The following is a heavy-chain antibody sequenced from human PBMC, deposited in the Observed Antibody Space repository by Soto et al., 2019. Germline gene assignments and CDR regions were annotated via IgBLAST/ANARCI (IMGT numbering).Heavy chain of an antibody. CDR2: INHSGST. V-gene: IGHV4-34*01. Sequence: SETLSLTCTVYGGSFSGYYWSWIRQPPGKGLEWIGEINHSGSTNYNPSLKSRVTISVDTSKNQFSLKLSSVTAADTAVYYCARGRQLDHYYMDVWGKGTTVTVSS. CDR3: ARGRQLDHYYMDV. CDR1: GGSFSGYY. D-gene: IGHD6-6*01. J-gene: IGHJ6*03.